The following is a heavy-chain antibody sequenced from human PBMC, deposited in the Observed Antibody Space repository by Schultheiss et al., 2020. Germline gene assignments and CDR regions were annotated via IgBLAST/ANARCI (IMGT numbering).Heavy chain of an antibody. D-gene: IGHD6-13*01. V-gene: IGHV3-30*03. CDR1: GFTFSSYG. CDR3: ARDRRSWTGFDS. CDR2: ISYDGSNK. Sequence: GGSLRLSCAASGFTFSSYGMHWVRQAPGKGLEWVAVISYDGSNKYYADSVKGRFTISRDNSKNTLYLQMNSLRADDTAVYHCARDRRSWTGFDSWGQGTLVTVAS. J-gene: IGHJ4*02.